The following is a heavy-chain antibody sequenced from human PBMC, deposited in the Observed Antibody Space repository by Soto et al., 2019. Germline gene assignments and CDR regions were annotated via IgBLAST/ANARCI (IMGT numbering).Heavy chain of an antibody. CDR2: ISGSGGST. V-gene: IGHV3-23*01. CDR3: ANKLDSIFGVVRRDYYYGMDV. D-gene: IGHD3-3*01. Sequence: GGSLRLSCAASGFTFSSYAMSWVRQAPGKGLEWISAISGSGGSTYYADSVKGRFTISRDNSKNTLYLQMNSLRAEDTAVYYCANKLDSIFGVVRRDYYYGMDVWGQGTTVTVSS. CDR1: GFTFSSYA. J-gene: IGHJ6*02.